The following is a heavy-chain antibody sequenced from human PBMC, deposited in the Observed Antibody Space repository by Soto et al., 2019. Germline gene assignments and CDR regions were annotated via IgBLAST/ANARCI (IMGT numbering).Heavy chain of an antibody. CDR1: GFTFSSYA. J-gene: IGHJ4*02. CDR3: AKDGAYGWGSLNEIDY. CDR2: ISGSGGST. D-gene: IGHD3-10*01. V-gene: IGHV3-23*01. Sequence: GGSLRLSCAASGFTFSSYAMSWVRQAPGKGLEWVSAISGSGGSTYYADSVKGRFTISRDNSKNTLYLQMNSLRAEDTAVYYCAKDGAYGWGSLNEIDYWGQGTLVTVSS.